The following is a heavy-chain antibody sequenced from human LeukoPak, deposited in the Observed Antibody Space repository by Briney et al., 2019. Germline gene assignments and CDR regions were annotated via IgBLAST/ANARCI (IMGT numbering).Heavy chain of an antibody. CDR3: AKDRRGTTLFDY. V-gene: IGHV3-33*06. Sequence: GGSLRLSCAASGFAFRSYAMSWVRQAPGKGLEWVAVIWYDGSNKYYADSVKGRFTISRDNSKNTLYLQMNGLRAEDTAVYYCAKDRRGTTLFDYWGQGTLVTVSS. D-gene: IGHD3-16*01. J-gene: IGHJ4*02. CDR2: IWYDGSNK. CDR1: GFAFRSYA.